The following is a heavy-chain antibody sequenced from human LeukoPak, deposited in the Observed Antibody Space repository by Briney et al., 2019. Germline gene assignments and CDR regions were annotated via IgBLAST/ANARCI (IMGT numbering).Heavy chain of an antibody. CDR2: INPSGGST. V-gene: IGHV1-46*01. CDR3: ARERYDWNDLDY. J-gene: IGHJ4*02. Sequence: ASVKVSCKASGYTFTSYYMHWVRQAPGQGLEWMGIINPSGGSTSYAQKLQGRVTMTTDTSTNTAYMELRSLRSDDTAVYYCARERYDWNDLDYWGQGTLVTVSS. CDR1: GYTFTSYY. D-gene: IGHD1-1*01.